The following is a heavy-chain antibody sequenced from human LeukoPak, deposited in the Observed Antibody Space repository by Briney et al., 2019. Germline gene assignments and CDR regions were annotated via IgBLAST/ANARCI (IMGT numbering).Heavy chain of an antibody. CDR1: GFTFSSYS. CDR3: ARGPYSSSWYNWFDP. J-gene: IGHJ5*02. V-gene: IGHV3-21*01. Sequence: GGSLRLSCAASGFTFSSYSMNWVRQAPGKGLEWVSSISSSSSYIYYADSVKGRFTISRDNAKSSLYLQMNSLRAEDTAVYYCARGPYSSSWYNWFDPWGQGTLVTVSS. CDR2: ISSSSSYI. D-gene: IGHD6-13*01.